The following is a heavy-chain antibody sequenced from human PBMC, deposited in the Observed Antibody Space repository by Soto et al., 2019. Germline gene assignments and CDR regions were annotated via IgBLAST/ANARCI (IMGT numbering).Heavy chain of an antibody. V-gene: IGHV3-49*03. D-gene: IGHD3-3*01. CDR2: IRSKAYGGTT. CDR1: GFTFGDYA. CDR3: TRAPRFLVGYYYMDV. Sequence: GGSLRLSCTASGFTFGDYAMSWFRQAPGKGLEWVGFIRSKAYGGTTEYAASVKGRFTISRDDSKSIAYLQMNSLKTEDTAVYYCTRAPRFLVGYYYMDVWGKGTTVTVSS. J-gene: IGHJ6*03.